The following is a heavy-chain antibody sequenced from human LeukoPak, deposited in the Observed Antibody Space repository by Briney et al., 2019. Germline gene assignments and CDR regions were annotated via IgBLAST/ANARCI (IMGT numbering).Heavy chain of an antibody. CDR3: ARDFGGFIAVAAWSAYTFDY. CDR1: GFTFSSYA. D-gene: IGHD6-19*01. Sequence: GRSLRLSCAASGFTFSSYAMHWVRQAPGKGLEWVAVISYDGSNKYYADSVKGRFTISRDNSKNTLYLQMNSLRAEDTAVYYCARDFGGFIAVAAWSAYTFDYWGQGNPGHRLL. J-gene: IGHJ4*02. V-gene: IGHV3-30-3*01. CDR2: ISYDGSNK.